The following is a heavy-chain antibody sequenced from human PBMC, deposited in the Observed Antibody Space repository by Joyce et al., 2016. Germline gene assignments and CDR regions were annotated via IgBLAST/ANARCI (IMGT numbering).Heavy chain of an antibody. CDR3: ARGGGGNAPIYFDY. D-gene: IGHD4-23*01. J-gene: IGHJ4*02. CDR2: INAGNGNT. CDR1: GYTFSIYN. Sequence: QVQLVQSGAAVRRSGASVRLSCKPSGYTFSIYNIYWLRQASGQSLEWMGWINAGNGNTKNSQRFQDRSTIIRDTSASTVYMELINLRSEDTAVYYCARGGGGNAPIYFDYWGQGTPVTVS. V-gene: IGHV1-3*01.